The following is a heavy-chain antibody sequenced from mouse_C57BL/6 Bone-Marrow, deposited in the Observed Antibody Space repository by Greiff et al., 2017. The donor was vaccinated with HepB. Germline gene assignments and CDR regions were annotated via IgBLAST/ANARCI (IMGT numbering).Heavy chain of an antibody. CDR1: GYTFTSYW. V-gene: IGHV1-61*01. Sequence: VQLQQPGAELVRPGSSVKLSCKASGYTFTSYWMDWVKQRPGQGLEWIGNIYPSDSETHYNQKFKDKATLTVDKSSSTAYMQLSSLTSEDSAVYYCARGGDYYGPHFDYWGQGTTLTVSS. J-gene: IGHJ2*01. CDR2: IYPSDSET. D-gene: IGHD1-2*01. CDR3: ARGGDYYGPHFDY.